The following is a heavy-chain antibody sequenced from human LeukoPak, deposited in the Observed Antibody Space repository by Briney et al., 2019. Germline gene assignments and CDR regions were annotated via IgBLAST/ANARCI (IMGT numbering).Heavy chain of an antibody. D-gene: IGHD3-22*01. CDR1: GYTFTGYY. J-gene: IGHJ4*02. Sequence: ASVKVSCKASGYTFTGYYMHWVRQAPGQGLEWMGGIIPIFGTANYAQKLQGRVTMTTDTSTSTAYMELRSLRSDDTAVYYCARAYYLRGYYYDSSGYISDDYWGQGTLVTVSS. V-gene: IGHV1-18*04. CDR3: ARAYYLRGYYYDSSGYISDDY. CDR2: IIPIFGTA.